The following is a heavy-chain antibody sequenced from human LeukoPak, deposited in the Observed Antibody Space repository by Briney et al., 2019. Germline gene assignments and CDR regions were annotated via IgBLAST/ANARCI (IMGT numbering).Heavy chain of an antibody. Sequence: ASVKVSCKAAGYTFTVYNMHWVRQAPGQGHEWMGWINPNGGGTNYAQKFQGRVTITTDTSISTAYMELGGLRYDDTAVYYCARVSSSGDYYDNWGQGTLVTVSS. CDR2: INPNGGGT. J-gene: IGHJ4*02. CDR1: GYTFTVYN. CDR3: ARVSSSGDYYDN. V-gene: IGHV1-2*02. D-gene: IGHD3-10*01.